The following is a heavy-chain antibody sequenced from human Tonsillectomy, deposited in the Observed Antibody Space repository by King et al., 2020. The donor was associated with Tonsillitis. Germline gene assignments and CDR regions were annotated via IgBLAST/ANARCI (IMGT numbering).Heavy chain of an antibody. CDR1: GGSISSYY. Sequence: VQLQESGPGLVKPSETLSLTCTVSGGSISSYYWSWIRQPPGKGLEWIGYIYYSGSTNYNPSLKSRVTISVDTSKNQFSLKLSPVTAADTAVYYCARDWGGSSPYYYYYYMDVWGKGTTVTVSS. V-gene: IGHV4-59*01. D-gene: IGHD6-6*01. CDR3: ARDWGGSSPYYYYYYMDV. CDR2: IYYSGST. J-gene: IGHJ6*03.